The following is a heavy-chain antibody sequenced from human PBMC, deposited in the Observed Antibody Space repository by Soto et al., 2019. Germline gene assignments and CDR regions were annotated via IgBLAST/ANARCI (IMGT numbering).Heavy chain of an antibody. J-gene: IGHJ4*02. V-gene: IGHV3-23*01. CDR3: TTDPVTMIVVVPSSG. Sequence: GGSLRLSCAASGVTFSSYSMNWVRQTPGKGLEWVSTLSGSGGTTYYADSVKGQFTISRDNSKSTLYLQMNSLKTEDTAVYYCTTDPVTMIVVVPSSGWGQGTLVTVSS. D-gene: IGHD3-22*01. CDR2: LSGSGGTT. CDR1: GVTFSSYS.